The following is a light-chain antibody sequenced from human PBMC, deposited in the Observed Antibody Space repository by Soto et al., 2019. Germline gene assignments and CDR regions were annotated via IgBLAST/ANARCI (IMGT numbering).Light chain of an antibody. V-gene: IGKV3-20*01. CDR1: QSVSSSY. Sequence: EIELTQSPGTLSLSPGERATLSCSASQSVSSSYLAWYQQKPGQAPRLLIYGASSRATGIPDRFSGSGSGTDFTLTISRLEPEDFAVYFCQQYNPPLPFGGGTKVDIK. CDR2: GAS. CDR3: QQYNPPLP. J-gene: IGKJ4*01.